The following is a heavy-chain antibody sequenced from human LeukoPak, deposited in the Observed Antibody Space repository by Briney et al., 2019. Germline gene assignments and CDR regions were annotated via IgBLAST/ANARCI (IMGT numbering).Heavy chain of an antibody. CDR3: ARATYYYDSSGYSLNY. CDR2: INPNNGDT. Sequence: ASVKVSCKASGYTFTGYYIHWVRQAPGQGLEWMGWINPNNGDTNYAQIFQGTVTMTRDTSISAAYMELTRPRSDDTAVYYCARATYYYDSSGYSLNYWGQGTLVTVSS. CDR1: GYTFTGYY. J-gene: IGHJ4*02. V-gene: IGHV1-2*02. D-gene: IGHD3-22*01.